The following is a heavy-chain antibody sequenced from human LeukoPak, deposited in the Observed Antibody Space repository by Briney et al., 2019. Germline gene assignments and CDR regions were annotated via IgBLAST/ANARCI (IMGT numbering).Heavy chain of an antibody. V-gene: IGHV1-69*05. CDR2: IIPIFGTA. J-gene: IGHJ5*02. D-gene: IGHD3-3*01. CDR1: GGTFSSYA. Sequence: SVKVSFKASGGTFSSYAISWVRQAPGQGLEWMGGIIPIFGTANYAQKFQGRVTITTDESTSTAYMELSSLRSEDTAVYYCATSYDFWSGYSPNWFDPWGQGTLVTVSS. CDR3: ATSYDFWSGYSPNWFDP.